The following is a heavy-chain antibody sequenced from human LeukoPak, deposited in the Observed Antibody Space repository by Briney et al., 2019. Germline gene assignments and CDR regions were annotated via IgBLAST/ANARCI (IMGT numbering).Heavy chain of an antibody. CDR3: AKDIADEREVLSVRGAFDI. D-gene: IGHD1-26*01. CDR2: ISGASSHI. V-gene: IGHV3-21*04. Sequence: PGGSLRLSCAGSGFTFSSQSINWVRQAPGKGLEWVSIISGASSHIYYADSVKGRFIISRDNFRNTLYLQMNSLRSEDTAVYYCAKDIADEREVLSVRGAFDIWGQGTMVTVSS. J-gene: IGHJ3*02. CDR1: GFTFSSQS.